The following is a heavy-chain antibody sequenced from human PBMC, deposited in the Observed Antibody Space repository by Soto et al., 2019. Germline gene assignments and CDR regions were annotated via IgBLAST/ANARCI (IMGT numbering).Heavy chain of an antibody. CDR2: ITGNGATT. CDR1: GLTFSTYA. Sequence: EVQLLVSGGGLVQPGGSLRLSCAASGLTFSTYAMSWVRQAPGRGLEWVSSITGNGATTYYTDSVKGRFIISRDNSKNTRFLQMNSLSAEYTALYYCAKDRPNYYGSGGGYYKAGGDYWGQGTLVTVSS. J-gene: IGHJ4*02. D-gene: IGHD3-10*01. V-gene: IGHV3-23*01. CDR3: AKDRPNYYGSGGGYYKAGGDY.